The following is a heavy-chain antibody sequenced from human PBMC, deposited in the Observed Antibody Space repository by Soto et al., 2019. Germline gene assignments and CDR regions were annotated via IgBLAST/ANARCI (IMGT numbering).Heavy chain of an antibody. CDR3: ARGGYSPSSMDV. J-gene: IGHJ6*02. CDR2: IYHSGST. CDR1: GGSISSGGYS. D-gene: IGHD5-18*01. V-gene: IGHV4-30-2*01. Sequence: SETLSLTCAVSGGSISSGGYSWSWIRQPPGEGLEWIGYIYHSGSTYYNPSLKSRVTISVDRSKNQFSLKLSSVTAADTAVYYCARGGYSPSSMDVWGQGTTVTVSS.